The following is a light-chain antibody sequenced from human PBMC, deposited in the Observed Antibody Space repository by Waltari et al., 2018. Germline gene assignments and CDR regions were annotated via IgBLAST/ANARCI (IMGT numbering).Light chain of an antibody. CDR1: QSLLYSDGNTY. Sequence: DVVMTQSPLSLPVTLGQPASISCRSSQSLLYSDGNTYLSWFQQRPGQSPRRLIYKVSNRDSGDPDRVSGSGSGTDFTLKISAVEAEDVGVYYCMQGTHWPPYTFGQGTKVVI. J-gene: IGKJ2*01. CDR3: MQGTHWPPYT. V-gene: IGKV2-30*01. CDR2: KVS.